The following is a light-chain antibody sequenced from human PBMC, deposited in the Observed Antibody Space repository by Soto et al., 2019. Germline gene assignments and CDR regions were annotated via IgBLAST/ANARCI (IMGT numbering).Light chain of an antibody. CDR2: GAS. V-gene: IGKV3-20*01. CDR1: QHVTTTY. CDR3: QQYDSSFT. Sequence: IVLTQSPATLSLSPGERATLSCTASQHVTTTYIAWYQQKFGQAPRLLIYGASTRATGTPDRFTGGGFGTDFTLTLSIVEAEDFAVYYCQQYDSSFTFGGGTKVEMK. J-gene: IGKJ4*01.